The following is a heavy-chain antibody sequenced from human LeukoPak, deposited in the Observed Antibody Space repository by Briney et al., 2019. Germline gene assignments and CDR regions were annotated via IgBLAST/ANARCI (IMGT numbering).Heavy chain of an antibody. CDR2: ISPSGGST. J-gene: IGHJ4*02. D-gene: IGHD3-22*01. V-gene: IGHV1-46*01. Sequence: ASVKVSCKASGYIFTSYHMHWVRQAPGQGLEWMGIISPSGGSTIYAQKFQGRVTLTRDTSTSTVYMELSSLRSEDMAVYYCARVLDYYDSSPLNYWGQGTLVTVSS. CDR3: ARVLDYYDSSPLNY. CDR1: GYIFTSYH.